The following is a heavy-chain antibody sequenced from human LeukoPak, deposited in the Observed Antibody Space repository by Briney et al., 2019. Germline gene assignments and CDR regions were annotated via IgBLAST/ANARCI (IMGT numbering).Heavy chain of an antibody. D-gene: IGHD4-17*01. V-gene: IGHV4-59*11. CDR2: IYYSGST. CDR3: ATVVTRDYFDY. CDR1: GGSISGHY. Sequence: PSETLPLTCTVSGGSISGHYWSWIRQPPGKGLEWIGYIYYSGSTNYNPSLKSRVTISVDTSKNQFSLKLSSVTAADTAVYYCATVVTRDYFDYWGQGTLVTVSS. J-gene: IGHJ4*02.